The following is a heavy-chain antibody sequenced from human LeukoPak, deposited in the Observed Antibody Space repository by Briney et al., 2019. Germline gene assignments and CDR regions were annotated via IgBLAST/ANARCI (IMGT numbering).Heavy chain of an antibody. CDR1: GYTFTSYG. CDR3: ARGRPTTSIAAAGVNWFDP. D-gene: IGHD6-13*01. J-gene: IGHJ5*02. CDR2: ISAYNGNT. Sequence: ASVKVSCKASGYTFTSYGISWVRQAPGQGLEWMGWISAYNGNTNYAQKLQGRVTITADKSTSTAYMELSSLRSEDTAVYYCARGRPTTSIAAAGVNWFDPWGQGSLVTVSS. V-gene: IGHV1-18*01.